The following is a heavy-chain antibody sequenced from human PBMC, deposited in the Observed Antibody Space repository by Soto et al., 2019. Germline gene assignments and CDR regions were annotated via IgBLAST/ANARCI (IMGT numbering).Heavy chain of an antibody. CDR1: GGSFSGYY. J-gene: IGHJ5*02. D-gene: IGHD2-2*01. Sequence: SETLSLTCAVYGGSFSGYYWSWIRQPPGKGLEWIGEINHSGSTNYIPSLKSRVTISVDTSKNQFSLKLSSVTAADTAVYYCARDVVVVPAARDGNWFDPWGQGTLVTVSS. V-gene: IGHV4-34*01. CDR2: INHSGST. CDR3: ARDVVVVPAARDGNWFDP.